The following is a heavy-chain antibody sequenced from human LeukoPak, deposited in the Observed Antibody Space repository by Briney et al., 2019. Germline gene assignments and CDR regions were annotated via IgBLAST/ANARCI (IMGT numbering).Heavy chain of an antibody. V-gene: IGHV3-23*01. J-gene: IGHJ4*02. CDR1: GLTFRSYA. Sequence: GGSLRLSCAASGLTFRSYAMSWVRQAPGQGLEWVSVISDSGDYTSYADSVRGRFTISRDNSRNTLYLQMISLRPEDTAVYYCAKDTSIGKYCTNGVCSPFDYWGQGTLVTVSS. CDR2: ISDSGDYT. CDR3: AKDTSIGKYCTNGVCSPFDY. D-gene: IGHD2-8*01.